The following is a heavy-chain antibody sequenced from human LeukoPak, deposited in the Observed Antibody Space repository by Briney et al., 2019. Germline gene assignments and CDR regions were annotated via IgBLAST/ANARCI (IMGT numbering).Heavy chain of an antibody. Sequence: PSETLSLTCIVSGGSISNYYWSWIRQPPGKGLEWIGYIYYSGSTNYNPSLKSRVIISVDTSNKQISLKLSSVTAADTAVYYCARDWAGTSYFDHWGQGTLVTVSS. CDR2: IYYSGST. J-gene: IGHJ4*02. V-gene: IGHV4-59*01. CDR1: GGSISNYY. D-gene: IGHD6-19*01. CDR3: ARDWAGTSYFDH.